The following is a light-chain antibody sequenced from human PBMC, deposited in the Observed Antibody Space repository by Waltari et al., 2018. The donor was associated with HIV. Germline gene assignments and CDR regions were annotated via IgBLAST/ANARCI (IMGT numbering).Light chain of an antibody. J-gene: IGLJ1*01. CDR1: SSDVGGYNY. V-gene: IGLV2-8*01. CDR2: EDS. CDR3: NSCAGSNNFV. Sequence: QSALTPPPSASGSPGQSVTISCTGTSSDVGGYNYVSWYQQHPGKAPKHIIWEDSKRRTGVTDRFYASKSGHTASLTVSGRHAEEEADYYCNSCAGSNNFVFGSGTKVTVL.